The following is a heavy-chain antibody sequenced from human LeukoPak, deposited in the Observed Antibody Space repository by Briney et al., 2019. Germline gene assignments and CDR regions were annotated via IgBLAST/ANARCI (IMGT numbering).Heavy chain of an antibody. J-gene: IGHJ4*02. CDR1: GDSISNIYYY. CDR2: IYYSGST. CDR3: ARQEFSNFYFDY. D-gene: IGHD4-11*01. Sequence: SETLSLTCTVSGDSISNIYYYWSWIRQPPGKGLEWIVNIYYSGSTYYNPSLKSRVTISVDTSKNQFSLKLSSVTAADTAVYYCARQEFSNFYFDYWGQGTPVTVSS. V-gene: IGHV4-39*01.